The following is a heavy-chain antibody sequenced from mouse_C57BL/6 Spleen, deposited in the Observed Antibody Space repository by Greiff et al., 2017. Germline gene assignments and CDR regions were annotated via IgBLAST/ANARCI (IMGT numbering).Heavy chain of an antibody. CDR1: GFTFSDYG. CDR2: ISSGSSTI. J-gene: IGHJ3*01. V-gene: IGHV5-17*01. CDR3: AMGHYGSSYTFAY. D-gene: IGHD1-1*01. Sequence: EVKLVESGGGLVKPGGSLKLSCAASGFTFSDYGMHWVRQAPEKGLEWVAYISSGSSTIYYADTVKGRFTISRDNAKNTLFLQMTSLRSEDTAMYYCAMGHYGSSYTFAYWGQGTLVTVSA.